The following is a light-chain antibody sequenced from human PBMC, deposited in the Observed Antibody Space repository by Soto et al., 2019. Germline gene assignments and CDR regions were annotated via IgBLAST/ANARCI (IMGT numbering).Light chain of an antibody. CDR1: SSDVGGYNY. J-gene: IGLJ1*01. CDR2: DVK. CDR3: CPYAGSYTFV. Sequence: QSVLTQPRSVSGSPGQSVTISCTGTSSDVGGYNYVSWYQQYPGKAPKVMIYDVKTRPSGVPDRFSGSKSGNTASLTISGLQAEDEADYYCCPYAGSYTFVFGTGTKLTVL. V-gene: IGLV2-11*01.